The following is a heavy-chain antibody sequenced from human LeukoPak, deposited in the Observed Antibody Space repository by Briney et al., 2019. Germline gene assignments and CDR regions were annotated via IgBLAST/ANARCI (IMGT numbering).Heavy chain of an antibody. CDR1: GFTFSSYE. J-gene: IGHJ3*01. D-gene: IGHD6-19*01. V-gene: IGHV3-48*03. CDR2: ISDSDNTI. Sequence: GGSLRLSCVASGFTFSSYEMNWVRQAPGKGLEWLSYISDSDNTIYYADSVKGRSTISRDNAKSSLYLQMNSLRAEDTALYYCAGDRDTRGWYYDAFDLWGQGTMVAVSS. CDR3: AGDRDTRGWYYDAFDL.